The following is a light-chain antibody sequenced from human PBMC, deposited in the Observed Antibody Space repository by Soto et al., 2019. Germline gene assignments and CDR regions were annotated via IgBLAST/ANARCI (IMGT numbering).Light chain of an antibody. J-gene: IGLJ1*01. CDR1: SSDVGGYNY. CDR2: DVS. V-gene: IGLV2-11*01. CDR3: CSYAGSYTYV. Sequence: QAVVTQPRSVSGSPGQSVTISCTGTSSDVGGYNYVSWYQQRPGKAPKLMIYDVSKRPSGVPDRFSGSKSGNTASLTISGLQAEDEADYYCCSYAGSYTYVFGPGTKLTVL.